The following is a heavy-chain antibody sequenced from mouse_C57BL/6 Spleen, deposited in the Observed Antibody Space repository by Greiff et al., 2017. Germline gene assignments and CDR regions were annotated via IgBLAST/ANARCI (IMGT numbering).Heavy chain of an antibody. D-gene: IGHD2-4*01. Sequence: QVQLKQSGAELARPGASVKLSCKASGYTFTSYGISWVKQRTGQGLEWIGEIYPRSGNTYYNEKFKGKATLTADKSSSTAYMELRSLTSEDSAVYFCAIYDYGRGAWFAYWGQGTLVTVSA. J-gene: IGHJ3*01. CDR2: IYPRSGNT. V-gene: IGHV1-81*01. CDR1: GYTFTSYG. CDR3: AIYDYGRGAWFAY.